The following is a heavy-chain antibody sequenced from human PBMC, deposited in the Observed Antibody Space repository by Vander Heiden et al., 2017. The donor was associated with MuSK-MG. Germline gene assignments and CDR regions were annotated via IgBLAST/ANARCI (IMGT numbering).Heavy chain of an antibody. CDR1: GYTFQNYW. D-gene: IGHD2-21*02. Sequence: EVRLVQSGAAVKKPGESLKISCQVSGYTFQNYWLAWVRQMPGKGLEWMAIIYPRDSDTTYNPSFQGHVTVSVDRSISTAYLQWSSLQASDSAVYFCARREGVTFDYWGQGTLVAVSS. CDR2: IYPRDSDT. J-gene: IGHJ4*02. V-gene: IGHV5-51*01. CDR3: ARREGVTFDY.